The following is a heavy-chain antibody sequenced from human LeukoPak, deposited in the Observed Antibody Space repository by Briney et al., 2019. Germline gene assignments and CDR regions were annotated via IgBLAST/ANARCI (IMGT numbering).Heavy chain of an antibody. V-gene: IGHV1-46*01. CDR1: GGTFSSYA. Sequence: ASVKVSCKASGGTFSSYAISWVRQAPGQGLEWMGIINPSGGSTSYAQKFQGRVTMTRDTSTSTVYMELSSLRSEDTAVYYCARSIAAAHDAFDIWGQGTMVTVPS. D-gene: IGHD6-13*01. CDR2: INPSGGST. J-gene: IGHJ3*02. CDR3: ARSIAAAHDAFDI.